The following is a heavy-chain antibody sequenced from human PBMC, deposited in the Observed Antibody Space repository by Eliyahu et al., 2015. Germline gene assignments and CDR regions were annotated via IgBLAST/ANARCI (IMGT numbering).Heavy chain of an antibody. D-gene: IGHD3-3*01. V-gene: IGHV3-53*04. CDR1: GFXVSSNX. CDR3: ARGSIRFLEWLPDY. J-gene: IGHJ4*02. CDR2: IYSGGST. Sequence: EVQLVESGGGLVQPGGSLXXSCAXSGFXVSSNXMXWVRQAPGKGLEXVSVIYSGGSTYYADSVKGRFTISRHNSKNTLYLQMNSLRAEDTAVYYCARGSIRFLEWLPDYWGQGTLVTVSS.